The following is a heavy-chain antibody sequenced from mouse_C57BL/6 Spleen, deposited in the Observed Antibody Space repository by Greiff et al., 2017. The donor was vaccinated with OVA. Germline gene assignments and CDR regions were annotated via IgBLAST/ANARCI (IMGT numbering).Heavy chain of an antibody. CDR3: ATRQLRLLNAMDY. V-gene: IGHV1-26*01. CDR1: GYTFTDYY. Sequence: EVKLQQSGPELVKPGASVKISCKASGYTFTDYYMNWVKQSHGKSLEWIGDINPNNGGTSYNQKFKGKATLTVDKSSSTAYMELRSLTSEDSAVYYCATRQLRLLNAMDYWGQGTSVTVSS. D-gene: IGHD3-2*02. CDR2: INPNNGGT. J-gene: IGHJ4*01.